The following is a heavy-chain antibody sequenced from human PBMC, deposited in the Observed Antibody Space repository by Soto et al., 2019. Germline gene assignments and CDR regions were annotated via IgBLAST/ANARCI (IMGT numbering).Heavy chain of an antibody. J-gene: IGHJ2*01. CDR2: INHSGST. CDR1: GGSFSGYY. CDR3: ARVTQSAAATYWYFDL. D-gene: IGHD6-13*01. Sequence: QVQLQQWGAGLLKPSETLSLTCAVYGGSFSGYYWSWIRQPPGKGLEWIGEINHSGSTNYNPSLKSRVTISVDTSKNQCSLKLSSVTAADTAVYYCARVTQSAAATYWYFDLWGRGTLVTVSS. V-gene: IGHV4-34*01.